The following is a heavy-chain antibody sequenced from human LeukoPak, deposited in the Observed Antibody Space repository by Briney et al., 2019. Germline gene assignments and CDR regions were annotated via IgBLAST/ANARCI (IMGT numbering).Heavy chain of an antibody. D-gene: IGHD3-3*01. CDR1: GYTFTSYG. CDR3: ARLYDFWSGSNQHVGGNYDY. CDR2: INAYNGNT. J-gene: IGHJ4*02. V-gene: IGHV1-18*01. Sequence: ASVKVSCKASGYTFTSYGISWVRQAPGQGLEWMGWINAYNGNTNYAQKLQGRVTMTTDTSTGTAYMELRSLRSDDTAVYYCARLYDFWSGSNQHVGGNYDYWGRGTLVTVSS.